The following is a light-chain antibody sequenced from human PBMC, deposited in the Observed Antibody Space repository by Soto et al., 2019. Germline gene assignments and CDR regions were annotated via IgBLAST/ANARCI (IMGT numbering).Light chain of an antibody. J-gene: IGLJ2*01. CDR1: NTGSKS. V-gene: IGLV3-9*01. Sequence: SYELTQPLSVSVARGQTARITCGGHNTGSKSVHWYQQRPGQAPVLIIYRDTNRPSGIPERFSGSNSGNTATLTLSRAQVGDEADYFCHAWDSNTVVFGGGTKLTVL. CDR2: RDT. CDR3: HAWDSNTVV.